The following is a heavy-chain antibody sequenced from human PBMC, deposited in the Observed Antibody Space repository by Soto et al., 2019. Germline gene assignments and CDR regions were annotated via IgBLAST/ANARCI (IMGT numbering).Heavy chain of an antibody. CDR2: IDWDDDK. J-gene: IGHJ4*02. Sequence: ESGPTLVNPPQTLTLTCTFSGFSLSTSGMCVSWIRQPPGKALEWLALIDWDDDKYYSTSLKTRLTISKDTSKNQVVLTMTNMDPVDTATYYCARIRNARGSGWYYFDYWGQGTLVTVSS. V-gene: IGHV2-70*01. CDR3: ARIRNARGSGWYYFDY. CDR1: GFSLSTSGMC. D-gene: IGHD6-19*01.